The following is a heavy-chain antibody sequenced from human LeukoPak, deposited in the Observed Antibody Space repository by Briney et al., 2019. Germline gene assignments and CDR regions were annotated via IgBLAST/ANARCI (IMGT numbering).Heavy chain of an antibody. CDR2: IYYSGST. J-gene: IGHJ4*02. V-gene: IGHV4-31*03. CDR1: GGSISSGGYY. CDR3: ARGTEYYYDSSGYYCYYFDY. D-gene: IGHD3-22*01. Sequence: KTSETLSLTCTVSGGSISSGGYYWSWIRQHPGKGLEWIGYIYYSGSTYYNPSLKSRVTISVDTSKDQFSLKLSSVTAADTAVYYCARGTEYYYDSSGYYCYYFDYWGQGTLVTVSS.